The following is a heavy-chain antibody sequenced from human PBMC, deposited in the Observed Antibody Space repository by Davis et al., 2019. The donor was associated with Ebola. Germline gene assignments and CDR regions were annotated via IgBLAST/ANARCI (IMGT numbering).Heavy chain of an antibody. D-gene: IGHD3-3*01. CDR1: GGSFSGYY. V-gene: IGHV4-34*01. Sequence: MPGGSLRLSCAVYGGSFSGYYWSWIRQLPGKGLEWIGEINHSGSTNYNPSLKSRVTISVDTSKNQFSLKLSSVTAADTAVYYCARLGDVRYYDCWSGPYYFDYWGQGTLVTVSS. CDR2: INHSGST. CDR3: ARLGDVRYYDCWSGPYYFDY. J-gene: IGHJ4*02.